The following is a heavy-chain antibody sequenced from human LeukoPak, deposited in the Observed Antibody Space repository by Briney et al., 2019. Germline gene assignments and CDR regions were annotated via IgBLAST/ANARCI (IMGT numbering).Heavy chain of an antibody. CDR3: ARDGPGYCSGSSCYSGDYFDY. CDR2: INPTGGST. V-gene: IGHV1-46*01. CDR1: GYTFTSYY. J-gene: IGHJ4*02. Sequence: ASVKVSCKASGYTFTSYYMHWVRQAPGQGLEWMGIINPTGGSTSYAQKFQGRVTMTRDTSTSTVYMELSSLRSEDTAVYYCARDGPGYCSGSSCYSGDYFDYWGQGTLVTVSS. D-gene: IGHD2-15*01.